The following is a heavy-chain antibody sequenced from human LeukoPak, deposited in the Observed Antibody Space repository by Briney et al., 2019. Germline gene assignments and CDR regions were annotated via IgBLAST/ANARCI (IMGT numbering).Heavy chain of an antibody. CDR2: INPSGGST. CDR3: ARAGTSSGRYYYYGMDV. J-gene: IGHJ6*02. V-gene: IGHV1-46*01. CDR1: GYTFTSYY. Sequence: ASVKVSCKASGYTFTSYYMHWVRQAPGQGLEWVGIINPSGGSTSYAQKFQGRVTMTRDTSTSTVYMELSSLRSEDTAVYYCARAGTSSGRYYYYGMDVWGQGTTVTVSS. D-gene: IGHD6-19*01.